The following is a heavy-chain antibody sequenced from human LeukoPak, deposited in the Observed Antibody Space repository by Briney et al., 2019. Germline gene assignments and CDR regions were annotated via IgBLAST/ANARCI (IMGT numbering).Heavy chain of an antibody. CDR1: GGSISSSSYY. CDR2: IYYSGSA. D-gene: IGHD5-12*01. V-gene: IGHV4-39*01. J-gene: IGHJ4*02. CDR3: ARQKVATTYDY. Sequence: PSETLSLTCTVSGGSISSSSYYWGWIRQPPGKGLEWIGSIYYSGSAYHNPSLKSRVTISVDTSKNQFSLKLSSVTAADTAVYYCARQKVATTYDYWGQGTLVTVSS.